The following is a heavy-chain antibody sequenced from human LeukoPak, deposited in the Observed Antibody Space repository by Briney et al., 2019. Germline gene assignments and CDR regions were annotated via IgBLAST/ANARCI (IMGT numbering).Heavy chain of an antibody. CDR3: ARRDEYGDDAFDY. V-gene: IGHV4-39*01. CDR2: IYYSGST. J-gene: IGHJ4*02. D-gene: IGHD4-17*01. Sequence: PSETLSLTCTVSGGSISSSSYYWGWIRQPPGKGLEWIGSIYYSGSTYYNPSFKSRVTISVDMSKNQFSLKLSSVTAADTAVYYCARRDEYGDDAFDYWGQGTLVTVSS. CDR1: GGSISSSSYY.